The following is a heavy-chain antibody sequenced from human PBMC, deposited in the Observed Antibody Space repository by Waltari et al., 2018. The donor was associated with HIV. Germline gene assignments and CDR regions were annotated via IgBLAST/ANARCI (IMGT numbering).Heavy chain of an antibody. CDR3: ARDPRRDPTIYYFDY. J-gene: IGHJ4*02. V-gene: IGHV3-21*01. CDR1: GFTFSSYS. Sequence: EVQLVESGGGLVKPGGSLRLSCAASGFTFSSYSMNWVRQAPGKGLEWVSSISSNSSYIYYADSVKGRFTISRDNAKNSLYLQMNSLRAEDTAVYYCARDPRRDPTIYYFDYWGQGTLVTVSS. D-gene: IGHD1-26*01. CDR2: ISSNSSYI.